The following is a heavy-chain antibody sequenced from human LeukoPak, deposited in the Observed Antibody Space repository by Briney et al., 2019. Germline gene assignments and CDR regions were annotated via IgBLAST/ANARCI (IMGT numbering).Heavy chain of an antibody. CDR2: INPNSCGT. D-gene: IGHD5-18*01. CDR3: AREGSGYSYGYNY. Sequence: GASVKVSCKASGYSFTDYYMHWVRQAPGQGLEWMGWINPNSCGTNYAQKFQGRVTMTRDTSISTAYMELSRLRSDDTAVYYCAREGSGYSYGYNYWGQGTLVTVSS. V-gene: IGHV1-2*02. CDR1: GYSFTDYY. J-gene: IGHJ4*02.